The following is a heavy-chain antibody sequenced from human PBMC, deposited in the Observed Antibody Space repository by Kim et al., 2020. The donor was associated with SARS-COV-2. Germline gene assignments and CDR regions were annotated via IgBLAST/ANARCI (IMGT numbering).Heavy chain of an antibody. CDR2: ISSSGSTI. D-gene: IGHD3-22*01. V-gene: IGHV3-11*01. J-gene: IGHJ4*02. CDR1: GFTFSDYY. Sequence: GGSLRLSCAASGFTFSDYYMSWIRQAPGKGLEWVSYISSSGSTIYYADSVKGRFTISRDNAKNSLYLQMNSLRAEDTAVYYCARVGDYYDRGIQVFDYWGQGTLVTVSS. CDR3: ARVGDYYDRGIQVFDY.